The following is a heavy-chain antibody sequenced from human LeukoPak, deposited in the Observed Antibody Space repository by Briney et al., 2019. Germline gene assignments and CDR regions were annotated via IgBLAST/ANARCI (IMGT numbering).Heavy chain of an antibody. CDR1: GYSFTSYW. CDR3: ARQRRSSGWPNDY. Sequence: GESLKISCKGSGYSFTSYWIAWGRQMPGQGLEWMGIIYPDDSDTRYSPSFQGQVTITADKSISTAYLQWSSLKASDNAMYYCARQRRSSGWPNDYWGQGTLVTVSS. CDR2: IYPDDSDT. V-gene: IGHV5-51*01. J-gene: IGHJ4*02. D-gene: IGHD6-19*01.